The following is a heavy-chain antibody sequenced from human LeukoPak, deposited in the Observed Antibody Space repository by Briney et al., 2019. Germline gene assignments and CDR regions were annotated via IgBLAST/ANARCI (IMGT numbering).Heavy chain of an antibody. CDR3: ARISGYDLGDY. D-gene: IGHD5-12*01. CDR1: GFTFSSYG. CDR2: IKQDGSEK. J-gene: IGHJ4*02. Sequence: PGGSLRLSCAASGFTFSSYGMHWVRQAPGKGLEWVANIKQDGSEKYYVDSVKGRFTISRDNAKNSLYLQMNSLRAEDTAVYYCARISGYDLGDYWGQGTLVTVSS. V-gene: IGHV3-7*01.